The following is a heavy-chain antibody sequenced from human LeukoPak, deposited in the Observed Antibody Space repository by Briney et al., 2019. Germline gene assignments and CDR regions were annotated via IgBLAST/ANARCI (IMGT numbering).Heavy chain of an antibody. CDR2: IYYRGST. J-gene: IGHJ4*02. D-gene: IGHD3-3*01. V-gene: IGHV4-39*01. CDR3: ARQSGYLDY. CDR1: GDSISSTTYY. Sequence: PSETLSLTCTVSGDSISSTTYYWGWIRQPPGKGLEWIVNIYYRGSTYYIPSLKSRVTISLDTSKNQFSLKLNSVTAADTAVYYCARQSGYLDYWGQGTMVTVSS.